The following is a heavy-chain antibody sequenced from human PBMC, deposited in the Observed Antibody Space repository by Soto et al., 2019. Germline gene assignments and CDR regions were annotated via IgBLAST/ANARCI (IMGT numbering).Heavy chain of an antibody. J-gene: IGHJ3*02. CDR3: AKDTAGGIAVAGDIFRGAFDI. CDR2: ISWNSGSI. D-gene: IGHD6-19*01. V-gene: IGHV3-9*01. CDR1: GFTFDDYA. Sequence: GGSLRLSCAASGFTFDDYAMHWVRQAPGKGLEWVSGISWNSGSIGYADSVKGRFTICRDNAKNSQYLQMNSLREEDTALYYCAKDTAGGIAVAGDIFRGAFDIWGQGTMVTVSS.